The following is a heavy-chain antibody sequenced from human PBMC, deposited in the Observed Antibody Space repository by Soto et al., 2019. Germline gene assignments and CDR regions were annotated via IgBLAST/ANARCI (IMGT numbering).Heavy chain of an antibody. D-gene: IGHD6-19*01. V-gene: IGHV3-30*18. CDR3: AKDRFRIAVAAPFDY. Sequence: QVQLVESRGGVVQPGRSLRLSCAASGFAFSSYGMHWVRQAPGKGLEWVAVISYDGSNKYYADSVKGRFTISRDNSKNTLYLQMNSLRAEDTAVYYCAKDRFRIAVAAPFDYWGQGTLVTVSS. J-gene: IGHJ4*02. CDR1: GFAFSSYG. CDR2: ISYDGSNK.